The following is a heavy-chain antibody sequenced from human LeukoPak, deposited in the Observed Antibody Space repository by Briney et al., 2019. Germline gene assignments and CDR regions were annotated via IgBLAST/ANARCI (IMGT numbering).Heavy chain of an antibody. CDR3: ARDRSYAFAI. CDR1: GFTLSSYS. CDR2: LSGNGYKT. J-gene: IGHJ3*02. Sequence: GGSLRLSCAASGFTLSSYSMSWVRQAPGKGLEWVSALSGNGYKTYYADSVKGRFTVSRDNSKNTLYLQMNSLRAEDSALYYCARDRSYAFAIWGQGTMVTVSS. V-gene: IGHV3-23*01. D-gene: IGHD6-19*01.